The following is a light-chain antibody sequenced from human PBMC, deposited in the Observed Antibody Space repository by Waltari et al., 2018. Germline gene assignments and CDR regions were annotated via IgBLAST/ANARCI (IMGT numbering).Light chain of an antibody. CDR3: QKYVSLPAT. CDR1: QSVSKY. CDR2: DAS. J-gene: IGKJ1*01. V-gene: IGKV3-20*01. Sequence: EIVLTQSPGTLSLSPGERATLSCRASQSVSKYLAWYQQKPGQAPRILIYDASTRATGIPDRFRGSGSGTDFSLTISRLEPEDLAVYYCQKYVSLPATFGQGTKVEIK.